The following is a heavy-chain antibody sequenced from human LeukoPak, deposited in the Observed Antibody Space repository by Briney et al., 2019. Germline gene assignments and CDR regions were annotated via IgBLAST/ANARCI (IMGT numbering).Heavy chain of an antibody. Sequence: GVSLRLSCAASGFTFRRYSMNCVRQAPGKALERLSAISRSCGSKYYADTVKGRFTISRDNSKNTLYLQMNSLRAEDTAVYYCAKVWQQLVPVGAFDIWGQGTMVSVSS. CDR2: ISRSCGSK. CDR3: AKVWQQLVPVGAFDI. D-gene: IGHD6-13*01. J-gene: IGHJ3*02. V-gene: IGHV3-23*01. CDR1: GFTFRRYS.